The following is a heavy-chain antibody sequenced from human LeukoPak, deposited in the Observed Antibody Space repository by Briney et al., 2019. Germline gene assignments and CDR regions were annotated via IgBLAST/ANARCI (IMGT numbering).Heavy chain of an antibody. CDR2: IIVYKGNT. Sequence: GESLKISCKGSGYTFSTYGITWVRQAPGQGLEWMGWIIVYKGNTNYAQNLQGRVTMTTDTSTSTAYMELRSLRSDDTAVYYCARAKGWSTVPTYDAFDIWGQGTMVTVSS. CDR1: GYTFSTYG. V-gene: IGHV1-18*01. D-gene: IGHD4-17*01. J-gene: IGHJ3*02. CDR3: ARAKGWSTVPTYDAFDI.